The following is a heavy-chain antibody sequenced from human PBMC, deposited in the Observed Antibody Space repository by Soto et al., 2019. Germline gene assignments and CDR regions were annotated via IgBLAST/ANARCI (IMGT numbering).Heavy chain of an antibody. J-gene: IGHJ4*02. CDR2: ISATGGGT. V-gene: IGHV3-23*01. CDR1: GFKFSNYA. D-gene: IGHD3-16*01. CDR3: AKDRRAGGNSAFYFDF. Sequence: GGSLRLSCAASGFKFSNYAMSWVRQAPGKGLEWVSLISATGGGTYCADSVKGRFTISRDNSHNTLYLQVHSLTAEDTAVYYCAKDRRAGGNSAFYFDFWGQGAQVTVSS.